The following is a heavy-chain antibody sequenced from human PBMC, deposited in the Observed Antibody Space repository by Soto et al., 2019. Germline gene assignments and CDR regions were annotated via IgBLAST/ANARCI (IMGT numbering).Heavy chain of an antibody. V-gene: IGHV1-18*04. J-gene: IGHJ4*02. D-gene: IGHD6-19*01. CDR2: IGGYNSDS. CDR3: ARVGKNGWPLEYDY. Sequence: QPQLVQSGAEVRKPGASVKVSCKASGYTFTTYGISWVRQAPGQGLEWMGWIGGYNSDSHNAQKFQGRLTMTRNTSTNTAYMELRSLRSDDTAVYYCARVGKNGWPLEYDYGGQGTLVTVSS. CDR1: GYTFTTYG.